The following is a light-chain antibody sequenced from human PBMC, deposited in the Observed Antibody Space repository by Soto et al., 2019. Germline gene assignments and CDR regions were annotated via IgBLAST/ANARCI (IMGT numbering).Light chain of an antibody. Sequence: QSVLTQPASVSGSPGQSITISCTGSSSDIGAYDYVSWYQQRPVKAPKLMIFDVTNRPSGVSDRFSGSKSGNTASLTISGLQTEDEAEYYCSSYTSSSTPYVFGTGTKVTVL. V-gene: IGLV2-14*01. J-gene: IGLJ1*01. CDR3: SSYTSSSTPYV. CDR1: SSDIGAYDY. CDR2: DVT.